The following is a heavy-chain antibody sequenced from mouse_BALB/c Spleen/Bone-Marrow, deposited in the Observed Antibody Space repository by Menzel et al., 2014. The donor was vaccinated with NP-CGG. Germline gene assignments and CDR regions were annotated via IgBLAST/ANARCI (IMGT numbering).Heavy chain of an antibody. V-gene: IGHV1-77*01. J-gene: IGHJ3*01. CDR2: IYPGSGET. CDR1: GYTFTDYY. CDR3: TRDPYGNYEGFDY. Sequence: QVQLQQPGAELARPGASVKLSCKASGYTFTDYYINWVIQRTGQGLEWIGEIYPGSGETYYNEKFKGKATLTADKSSSTAYMHLSSLTSEDSAVYFCTRDPYGNYEGFDYWGQGTLVTVSA. D-gene: IGHD2-1*01.